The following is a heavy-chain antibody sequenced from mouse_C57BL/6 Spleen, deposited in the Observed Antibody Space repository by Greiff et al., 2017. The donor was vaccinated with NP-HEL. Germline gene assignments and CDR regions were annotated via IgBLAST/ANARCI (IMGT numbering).Heavy chain of an antibody. CDR1: GYTFTSYG. CDR3: ARDYCSSPGYFDY. V-gene: IGHV1-81*01. CDR2: IYPRSGNT. D-gene: IGHD1-1*01. Sequence: QVQLQQSGAELARPGASVKLSCKASGYTFTSYGISWVKQRTGQGLEWIGEIYPRSGNTYYNEKFKGKATLTADKSSSTEYMELRSLTSEDSAVYFCARDYCSSPGYFDYWGQGTTLTVSS. J-gene: IGHJ2*01.